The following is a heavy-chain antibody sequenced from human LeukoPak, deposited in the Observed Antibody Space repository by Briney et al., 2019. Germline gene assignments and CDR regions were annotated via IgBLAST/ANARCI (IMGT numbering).Heavy chain of an antibody. CDR2: MYTGGGR. CDR3: TRGQSYCGADCYSD. D-gene: IGHD2-21*02. CDR1: GFSVSSYY. Sequence: PGGSLRLSCAASGFSVSSYYMSWVRQPPGKGLEWVSVMYTGGGRYYGDSVKGRFTISRDNSKNTVFPQMNSLRVEDTALYYCTRGQSYCGADCYSDWGQGTLVTVSS. J-gene: IGHJ4*02. V-gene: IGHV3-66*01.